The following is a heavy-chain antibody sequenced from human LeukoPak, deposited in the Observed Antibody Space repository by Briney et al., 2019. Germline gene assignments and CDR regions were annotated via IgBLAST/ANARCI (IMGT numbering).Heavy chain of an antibody. J-gene: IGHJ4*02. CDR3: ARMVATRDLLNY. Sequence: ASVKVSCKASGYTFTSYDINWVRQATGRGLEWMGWMNPNSGNTGYAQKFQGRVTMTRNTSISTAYMELSSLRSEDTAVYYCARMVATRDLLNYWGQGTLVTVSS. CDR2: MNPNSGNT. CDR1: GYTFTSYD. V-gene: IGHV1-8*01. D-gene: IGHD5-12*01.